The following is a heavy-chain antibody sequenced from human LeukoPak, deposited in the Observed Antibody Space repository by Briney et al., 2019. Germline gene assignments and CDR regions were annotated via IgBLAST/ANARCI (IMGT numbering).Heavy chain of an antibody. CDR3: ARXSEPYXFWSGYYRYYYYYMDV. V-gene: IGHV1-8*01. CDR1: GYTFASYD. D-gene: IGHD3-3*01. Sequence: ASVKVSCKASGYTFASYDSNWVRQATGQGLEWLGWMNPNSGNTGYSQKFQGRVTMTRNTSISTAYMELSSLRSEDTAVYYCARXSEPYXFWSGYYRYYYYYMDVWGKGTTVTVSS. CDR2: MNPNSGNT. J-gene: IGHJ6*03.